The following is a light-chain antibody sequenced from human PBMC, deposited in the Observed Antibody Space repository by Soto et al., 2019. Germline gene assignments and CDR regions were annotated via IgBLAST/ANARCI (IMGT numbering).Light chain of an antibody. Sequence: DIQMTQSPSSLSASVGDRVTITCQASQDISNYLNWYQQKPGKAPKLLIYDASNLETGVPSRFSGSGSGTDFTFTISSLQPEDIATYSCQQYDNLPITFGQGTRLEI. CDR1: QDISNY. CDR2: DAS. J-gene: IGKJ5*01. V-gene: IGKV1-33*01. CDR3: QQYDNLPIT.